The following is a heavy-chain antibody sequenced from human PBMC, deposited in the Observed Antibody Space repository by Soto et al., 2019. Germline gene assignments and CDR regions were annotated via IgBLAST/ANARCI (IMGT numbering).Heavy chain of an antibody. CDR2: ISAHNGNT. V-gene: IGHV1-18*01. CDR1: GYTFTSYG. D-gene: IGHD1-1*01. CDR3: ARVRYGDY. Sequence: QVHLVQSGAEVKKPGASVKVSCKGSGYTFTSYGITWVRQAPGQGLEWMGWISAHNGNTDYAQKLQGRVTVTRDTSTRTAYMELRSLSSDDTAVYYCARVRYGDYWGQGALVTVSS. J-gene: IGHJ4*02.